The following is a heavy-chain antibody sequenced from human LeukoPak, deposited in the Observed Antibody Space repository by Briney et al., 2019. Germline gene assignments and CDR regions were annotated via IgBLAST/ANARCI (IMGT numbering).Heavy chain of an antibody. CDR1: GFTFTNYA. CDR2: ISGSGGST. Sequence: GGSLRLSCAASGFTFTNYAMSWVRQAPGKGLEWVSAISGSGGSTYYADSVKGRFTISRGNSKNTLYLQMNSLRAEDTAVYYCAKGGLAGRPDYWGQGTLVTVSS. CDR3: AKGGLAGRPDY. D-gene: IGHD6-25*01. J-gene: IGHJ4*02. V-gene: IGHV3-23*01.